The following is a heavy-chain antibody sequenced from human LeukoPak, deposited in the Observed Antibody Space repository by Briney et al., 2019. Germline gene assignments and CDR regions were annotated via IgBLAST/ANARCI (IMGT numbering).Heavy chain of an antibody. CDR1: GFTFSSYG. J-gene: IGHJ4*02. Sequence: QTGRSLRLSCAASGFTFSSYGMHWVRQAPGKGLEWVAVIWYDGSNKYYADSVKGRFTISRDNSKNTLYLQMNSLRAEDTAVYYCEKDSLTRSGYDSSYDYWGQGTLVTVSS. V-gene: IGHV3-33*06. CDR2: IWYDGSNK. D-gene: IGHD3-22*01. CDR3: EKDSLTRSGYDSSYDY.